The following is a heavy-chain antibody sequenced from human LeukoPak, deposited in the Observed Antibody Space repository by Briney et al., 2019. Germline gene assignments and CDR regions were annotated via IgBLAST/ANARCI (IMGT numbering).Heavy chain of an antibody. V-gene: IGHV4-34*01. J-gene: IGHJ5*02. D-gene: IGHD2-2*01. Sequence: SETLSLTCAVYGGSFSGYYWSWIRQPPGKGLEWIGEINYTGSTNYNPSLKSRVTISVDTSKNQFSLKLSSVTAADTAVYFCARGAHIVVVAAALGGRDNWFDPWGQGTLVTVSS. CDR3: ARGAHIVVVAAALGGRDNWFDP. CDR2: INYTGST. CDR1: GGSFSGYY.